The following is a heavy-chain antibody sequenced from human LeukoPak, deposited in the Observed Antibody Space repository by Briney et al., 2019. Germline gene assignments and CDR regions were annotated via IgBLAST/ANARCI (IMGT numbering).Heavy chain of an antibody. Sequence: AGGSPRLSCAASGFTFSSYWMSWVRQAPGKGLEWVANIKEDGSEKYYVDSVKGRFTVSRDNAKKSLYLQMNSLRGEDTAVYYCARASAMGTTDYWGQGTLVTVSS. CDR2: IKEDGSEK. V-gene: IGHV3-7*04. CDR3: ARASAMGTTDY. D-gene: IGHD5-18*01. J-gene: IGHJ4*02. CDR1: GFTFSSYW.